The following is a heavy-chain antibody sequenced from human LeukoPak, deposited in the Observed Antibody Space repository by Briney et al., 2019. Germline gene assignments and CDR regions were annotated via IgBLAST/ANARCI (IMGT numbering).Heavy chain of an antibody. V-gene: IGHV3-30*02. CDR1: GFTFSRND. Sequence: LPGGSLRLSCAASGFTFSRNDLHWVRQAPGKGLEWVAFIRYEGSNKYYADSVKGRFTISRDSSRNTLYLHMDSLRAEDTAVYYCAHSGYSPLYLDYWGQGTLVTVSS. D-gene: IGHD6-13*01. CDR3: AHSGYSPLYLDY. J-gene: IGHJ4*02. CDR2: IRYEGSNK.